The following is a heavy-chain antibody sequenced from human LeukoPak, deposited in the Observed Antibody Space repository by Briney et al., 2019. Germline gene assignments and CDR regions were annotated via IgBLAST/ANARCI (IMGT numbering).Heavy chain of an antibody. Sequence: SETLSLTCSVSGGSISSQYWSWIRQPPGRGLEWIGYISYSGSTKYNPSLKSRVTISVDTSKNQFSLKVNSMTAADTSVYYCARLRFLEWLIPWFDPWGQGILVTVSS. CDR3: ARLRFLEWLIPWFDP. CDR2: ISYSGST. D-gene: IGHD3-3*01. V-gene: IGHV4-59*08. CDR1: GGSISSQY. J-gene: IGHJ5*02.